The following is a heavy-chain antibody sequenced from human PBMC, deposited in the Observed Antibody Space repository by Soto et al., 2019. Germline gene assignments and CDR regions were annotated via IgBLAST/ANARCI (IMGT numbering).Heavy chain of an antibody. V-gene: IGHV1-69*12. Sequence: QVQLVQSGAEVKKPGSSVKVSCKASGGSFSREAINWVRQAPGQGPEWMGGILPIFGTADYAQKFQGRVTITADVSTTTSYMELSSLRSEDTDVYYCARGHEFGGNSDDFEVWGQGTMVTVSS. D-gene: IGHD2-15*01. CDR2: ILPIFGTA. J-gene: IGHJ3*01. CDR1: GGSFSREA. CDR3: ARGHEFGGNSDDFEV.